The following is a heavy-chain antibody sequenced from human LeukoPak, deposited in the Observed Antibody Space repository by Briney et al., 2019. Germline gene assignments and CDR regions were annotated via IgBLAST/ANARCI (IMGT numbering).Heavy chain of an antibody. D-gene: IGHD6-13*01. CDR2: INSDGSST. J-gene: IGHJ6*02. CDR1: GFTFSSYW. CDR3: ARESGSSWYGGGPFYYYYGMDV. V-gene: IGHV3-74*01. Sequence: PGGSLRLSCAASGFTFSSYWMHWVRQAPGKGLVWVSRINSDGSSTSYADSVKGRFTISRDNAKNTLYLQMNSLRAEDTAVSYCARESGSSWYGGGPFYYYYGMDVWGQGTTVTVSS.